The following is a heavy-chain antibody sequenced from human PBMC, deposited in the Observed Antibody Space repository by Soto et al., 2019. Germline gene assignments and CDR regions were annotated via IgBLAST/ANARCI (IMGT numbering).Heavy chain of an antibody. CDR3: ERVRWGSYSFDS. CDR2: IIPVFGTA. J-gene: IGHJ5*01. D-gene: IGHD1-26*01. V-gene: IGHV1-69*01. CDR1: GGVFRNYA. Sequence: QVQLVQSGAEVKKPGSSVKVSCKASGGVFRNYAINWVRQAPGQGLEWMGGIIPVFGTADYPQKFQGRLNITADESPTTAYMELTSLKTEDTAVYFCERVRWGSYSFDSWGQWTLVTVAS.